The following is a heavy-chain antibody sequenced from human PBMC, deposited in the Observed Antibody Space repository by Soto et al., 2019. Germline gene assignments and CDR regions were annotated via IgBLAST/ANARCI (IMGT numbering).Heavy chain of an antibody. CDR1: GYTFTGYY. V-gene: IGHV1-2*04. Sequence: QVQLVQSGAEVKKPGASVKVSCKASGYTFTGYYMHWVRQAPGQGLEWMGWINPNSGGTNYAQKCQGWVTMTRDTSIRTAYMELSRLRSDDTAVYYCARGHSSGERQYYYYYYGMDVWGQGTTVTVSS. CDR2: INPNSGGT. D-gene: IGHD6-19*01. CDR3: ARGHSSGERQYYYYYYGMDV. J-gene: IGHJ6*02.